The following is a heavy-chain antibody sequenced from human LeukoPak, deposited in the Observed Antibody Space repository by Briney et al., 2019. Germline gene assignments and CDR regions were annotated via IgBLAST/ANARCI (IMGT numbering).Heavy chain of an antibody. Sequence: GGSLRLSCAASGFTFSSYWMHWVRQAPGKGLVWVSRINSDGSSTSYADSVKGRFTISRDNAKNTLYLQMNSLRAEDTAVYYCARGDWNYVDCYYGMDVWGQGTTVTVSS. J-gene: IGHJ6*02. CDR3: ARGDWNYVDCYYGMDV. CDR1: GFTFSSYW. CDR2: INSDGSST. D-gene: IGHD1-7*01. V-gene: IGHV3-74*01.